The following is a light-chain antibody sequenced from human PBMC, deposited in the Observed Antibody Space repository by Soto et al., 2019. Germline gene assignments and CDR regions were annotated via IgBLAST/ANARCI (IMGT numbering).Light chain of an antibody. Sequence: DIQMTQSPSSLSASVGDRVTITCQASQDISNYLNWYQQKPGKAPKLLIYDASNLETGDPSRFSGSGSWTDFTFTISTLQPEDIATYYGQQYDNLPPTFGPGTKVDIK. J-gene: IGKJ3*01. CDR3: QQYDNLPPT. V-gene: IGKV1-33*01. CDR1: QDISNY. CDR2: DAS.